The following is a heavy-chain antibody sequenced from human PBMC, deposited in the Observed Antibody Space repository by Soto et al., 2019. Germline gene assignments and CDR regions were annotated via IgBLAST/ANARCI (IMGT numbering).Heavy chain of an antibody. CDR2: ISAYNGNT. J-gene: IGHJ6*02. V-gene: IGHV1-18*01. Sequence: ASVKVSCKASGYTFTSYGISWVRQAPGQGLEWMGWISAYNGNTNYAQKLQGRVTMTTDTSTSTAYMELRSLRSDDTAVDYCAGNDTRHCSGGSCYSLYYYGMDVWGQGTTVTVSS. CDR3: AGNDTRHCSGGSCYSLYYYGMDV. D-gene: IGHD2-15*01. CDR1: GYTFTSYG.